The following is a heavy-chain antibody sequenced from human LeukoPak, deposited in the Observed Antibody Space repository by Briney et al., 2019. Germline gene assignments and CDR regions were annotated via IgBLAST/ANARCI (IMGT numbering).Heavy chain of an antibody. CDR3: ARGGTTVTPGLLWFDP. D-gene: IGHD4-17*01. Sequence: SETLSLTCTVSGGSISSYYWSWIRQPPGKGPEWIGYIYYSGSTNYNPSLKSRVTISVDTSKNQFSLKLSSVTAADTAVYYCARGGTTVTPGLLWFDPWGQGTLVTVSS. CDR2: IYYSGST. CDR1: GGSISSYY. V-gene: IGHV4-59*08. J-gene: IGHJ5*02.